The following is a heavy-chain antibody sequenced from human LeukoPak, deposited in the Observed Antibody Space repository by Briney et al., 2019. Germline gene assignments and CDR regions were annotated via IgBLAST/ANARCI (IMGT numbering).Heavy chain of an antibody. Sequence: PSETLSLTCTVSGGSISSSSYHWDWIRQPPGKGLEWIGSNYYTGSTYYNPSLKSRVTVSVDTSKNQFSLKLSSVTAADTAVYYCARDKFGYSSTIVDYYYYYMDVWGKGTTVTISS. D-gene: IGHD6-13*01. CDR2: NYYTGST. V-gene: IGHV4-39*07. J-gene: IGHJ6*03. CDR3: ARDKFGYSSTIVDYYYYYMDV. CDR1: GGSISSSSYH.